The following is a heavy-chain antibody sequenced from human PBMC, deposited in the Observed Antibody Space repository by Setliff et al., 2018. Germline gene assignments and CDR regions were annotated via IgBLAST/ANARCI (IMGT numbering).Heavy chain of an antibody. CDR3: VRGLNSESWTFRY. D-gene: IGHD1-26*01. Sequence: PSETLSLTCTVSGGSISSGNYYWSWIRQPAGKGLEWIGHIQTSGTTNYNPSLKSRVTISVDTSKNQFSLNLNSVTAADTAIYYCVRGLNSESWTFRYWSQGILVTVSS. CDR1: GGSISSGNYY. J-gene: IGHJ4*02. CDR2: IQTSGTT. V-gene: IGHV4-61*09.